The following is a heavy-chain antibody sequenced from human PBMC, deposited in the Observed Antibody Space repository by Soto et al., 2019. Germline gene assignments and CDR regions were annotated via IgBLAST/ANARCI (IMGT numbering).Heavy chain of an antibody. CDR1: GYTFTRYG. CDR3: ARLGDYVPMGMDV. V-gene: IGHV1-18*01. J-gene: IGHJ6*02. CDR2: ISAYNGNT. Sequence: ASVTVSCQASGYTFTRYGISWVRQAPGQGLEWMGWISAYNGNTNYAQKLQGRDTMTTDTSTSTAYMELRSLRSDDTAAYYCARLGDYVPMGMDVWGQGTTVTVSS. D-gene: IGHD4-17*01.